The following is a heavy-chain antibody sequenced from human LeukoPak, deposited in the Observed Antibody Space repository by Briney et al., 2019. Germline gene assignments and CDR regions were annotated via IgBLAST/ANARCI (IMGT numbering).Heavy chain of an antibody. Sequence: ASVKVSCKASGYTFTGYYMHWVRQAPGQGLEWMGWINPNSGGTNYAQKFQGRVTITADESTSTAYMELSSLRSEDTAVYYCATLRYFDWLGASWFDPWGQGTLVTVSS. CDR3: ATLRYFDWLGASWFDP. V-gene: IGHV1-2*02. CDR2: INPNSGGT. CDR1: GYTFTGYY. J-gene: IGHJ5*02. D-gene: IGHD3-9*01.